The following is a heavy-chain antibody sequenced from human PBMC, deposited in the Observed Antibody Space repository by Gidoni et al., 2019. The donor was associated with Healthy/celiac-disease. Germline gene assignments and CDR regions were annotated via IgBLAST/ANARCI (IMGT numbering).Heavy chain of an antibody. CDR1: GFTFSSYS. Sequence: EVQLVESGGGLVQPGGSLRLSCAASGFTFSSYSMNWVRQAPGKGLEWVSYISSSSSTIYYADSVKGRFTISRDNAKNSLYLQMNSLRDEDTAVYYCARDKPLSGSRGAGAFDIWGQGTMVTVSS. CDR3: ARDKPLSGSRGAGAFDI. J-gene: IGHJ3*02. V-gene: IGHV3-48*02. CDR2: ISSSSSTI. D-gene: IGHD1-26*01.